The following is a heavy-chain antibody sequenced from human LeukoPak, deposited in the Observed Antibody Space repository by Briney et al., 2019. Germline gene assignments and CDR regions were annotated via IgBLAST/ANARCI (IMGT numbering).Heavy chain of an antibody. J-gene: IGHJ6*03. CDR2: VYYGGST. Sequence: PSETLSLTCTISVDSMYSGLYSWSWIRQPSGKGLKWIAYVYYGGSTYYNPSLRSRVIISVDTSNNHFSLKLSSVTAADTAVYYCARHATARGLRPSKYYYYMDVWGKGTTVTISS. CDR3: ARHATARGLRPSKYYYYMDV. CDR1: VDSMYSGLYS. V-gene: IGHV4-30-4*07. D-gene: IGHD4-17*01.